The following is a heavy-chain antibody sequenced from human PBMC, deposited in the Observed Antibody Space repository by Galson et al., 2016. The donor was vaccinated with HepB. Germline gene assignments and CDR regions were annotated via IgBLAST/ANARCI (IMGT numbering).Heavy chain of an antibody. J-gene: IGHJ2*01. Sequence: SETLSLTCAVCGGSFSGYYWSWIRQPPGKGLEWIGEINHSGSRNYNPSLKRRGSTSVDTSKNQVYLRLSSVTAAATAVDYCARRGYSCSSSRLWDLDLWGHGTLVTVSS. CDR3: ARRGYSCSSSRLWDLDL. CDR2: INHSGSR. V-gene: IGHV4-34*01. CDR1: GGSFSGYY. D-gene: IGHD6-13*01.